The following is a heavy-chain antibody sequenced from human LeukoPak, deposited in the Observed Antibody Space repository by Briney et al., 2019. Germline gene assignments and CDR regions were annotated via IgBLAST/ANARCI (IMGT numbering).Heavy chain of an antibody. V-gene: IGHV1-2*02. CDR3: ATSTAYDSSGYYYFDY. CDR2: INPNSGGT. CDR1: GYTFTGYY. D-gene: IGHD3-22*01. Sequence: ASVKVSCKASGYTFTGYYMHWVRQAPGQGLEWMGWINPNSGGTNYAQKFQRRVTMTRDTSMSTAYMELSRLRSDDTAVYYCATSTAYDSSGYYYFDYWGQGTLVTVSS. J-gene: IGHJ4*02.